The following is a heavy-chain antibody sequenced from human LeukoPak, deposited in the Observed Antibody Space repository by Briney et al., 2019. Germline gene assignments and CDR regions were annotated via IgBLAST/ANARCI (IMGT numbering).Heavy chain of an antibody. V-gene: IGHV3-74*01. CDR1: GFTFSSYW. CDR3: ARRINYYDSSGYYYVRYFDS. D-gene: IGHD3-22*01. CDR2: INTDGGSL. Sequence: GGSLRLSCAASGFTFSSYWMYWVRQAPGKGPVWVARINTDGGSLNYADSVKGRITISRDNAKNTLYLQMNSLGAEDTAVYHCARRINYYDSSGYYYVRYFDSWGQGTLVAVSS. J-gene: IGHJ4*02.